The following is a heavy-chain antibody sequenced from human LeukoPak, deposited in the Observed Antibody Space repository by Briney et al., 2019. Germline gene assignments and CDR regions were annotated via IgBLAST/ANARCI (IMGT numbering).Heavy chain of an antibody. J-gene: IGHJ5*02. V-gene: IGHV4-4*07. CDR2: IYTSGST. D-gene: IGHD2-2*01. CDR1: GGSISSYY. Sequence: KPSETLSLTCTVSGGSISSYYWSWIRQPAGKGLEWIGRIYTSGSTNYNPSLKSRVTMSVDTSKNQFSLKLSSVTAADTAVYYCARDLISTSSLINFDPWGQGTLVTVSS. CDR3: ARDLISTSSLINFDP.